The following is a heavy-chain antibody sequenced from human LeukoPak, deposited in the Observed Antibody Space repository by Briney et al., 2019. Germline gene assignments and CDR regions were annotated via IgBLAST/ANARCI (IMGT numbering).Heavy chain of an antibody. D-gene: IGHD2-2*03. Sequence: EASLSLSCAASGSTFLNCVLCWGRQPPERGVGWGSGVSNSGGVTYYTPSVKGRFTISRDNSESTVYLQMNSLRVEDTAIYYCARPGGDDWIGYYDYWGQKTLVTVSS. CDR1: GSTFLNCV. J-gene: IGHJ4*02. V-gene: IGHV3-23*01. CDR2: VSNSGGVT. CDR3: ARPGGDDWIGYYDY.